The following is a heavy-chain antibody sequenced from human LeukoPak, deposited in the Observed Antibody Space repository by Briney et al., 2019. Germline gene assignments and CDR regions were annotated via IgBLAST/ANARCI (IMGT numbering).Heavy chain of an antibody. J-gene: IGHJ4*02. CDR3: ASSAGSSWTIFDY. CDR1: GFAFSSYA. V-gene: IGHV3-30-3*01. Sequence: PGGSLRLSCAASGFAFSSYAMHWVRQAPGKGLEWVAVISYDGSNKYYADSVKGRFTISRDNSKNTLYLQMNSLRAEDTAVYYCASSAGSSWTIFDYWGQGTLVTVSS. CDR2: ISYDGSNK. D-gene: IGHD6-13*01.